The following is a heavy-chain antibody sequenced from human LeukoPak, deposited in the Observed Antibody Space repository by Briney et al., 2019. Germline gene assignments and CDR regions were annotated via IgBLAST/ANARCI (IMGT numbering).Heavy chain of an antibody. J-gene: IGHJ5*02. CDR3: ARLAVLLWFGESPNWFDP. CDR2: IYYSGST. V-gene: IGHV4-59*08. Sequence: PSETLSLTCTVSGGSISSYYWSWIRQPPGKGLEWIGYIYYSGSTNYNPSLKSRVTISVDTSKNQFSLKLSSVTAADTAVYYCARLAVLLWFGESPNWFDPWGQGTLVTVSS. D-gene: IGHD3-10*01. CDR1: GGSISSYY.